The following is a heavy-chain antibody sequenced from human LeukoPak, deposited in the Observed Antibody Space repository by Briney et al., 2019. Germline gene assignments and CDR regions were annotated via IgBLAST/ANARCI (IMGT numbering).Heavy chain of an antibody. V-gene: IGHV4-39*01. D-gene: IGHD2-2*01. CDR2: IYYSGRT. CDR3: ARSQATAMVSDY. J-gene: IGHJ4*02. Sequence: SETLSLTCTVSGGSLNISSYYWGWIRQPPGKGLEWIGSIYYSGRTYYNPSLKIRVTIFVDTSKNQFSLKLNSATAADTAVYYCARSQATAMVSDYWGQGTLVTVSS. CDR1: GGSLNISSYY.